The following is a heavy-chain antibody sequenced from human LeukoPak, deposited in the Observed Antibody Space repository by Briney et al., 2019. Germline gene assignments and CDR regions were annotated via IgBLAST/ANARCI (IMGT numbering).Heavy chain of an antibody. V-gene: IGHV1-46*01. Sequence: GASGKVSCKASGYTFTSYYMHWVRQAPGQGLEWMGIINPSGGSTSYAQKFQGRVTMTRDTSTSTVYMELSSLRSEDTAVYYCARVNTVTTYDYWGQGTLVTVSS. D-gene: IGHD4-17*01. CDR3: ARVNTVTTYDY. CDR2: INPSGGST. CDR1: GYTFTSYY. J-gene: IGHJ4*02.